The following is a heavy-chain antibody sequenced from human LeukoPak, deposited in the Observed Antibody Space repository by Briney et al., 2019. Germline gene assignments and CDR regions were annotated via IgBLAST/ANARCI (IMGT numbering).Heavy chain of an antibody. CDR2: IYYSGST. CDR1: GGSISSYY. D-gene: IGHD6-13*01. J-gene: IGHJ3*02. CDR3: ARVEGYSSSFDAFDI. Sequence: SETLSLTCTVSGGSISSYYWTWIRQPPGKGLEWIGYIYYSGSTNYNPSLKSRVTISVDTSKNQFSLKLSSVTAADTAVYYCARVEGYSSSFDAFDIWGQGTMVTVSS. V-gene: IGHV4-59*01.